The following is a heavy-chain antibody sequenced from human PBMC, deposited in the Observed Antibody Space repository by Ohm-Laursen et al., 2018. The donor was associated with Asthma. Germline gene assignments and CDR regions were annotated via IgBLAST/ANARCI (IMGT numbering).Heavy chain of an antibody. CDR2: ISSAETYK. J-gene: IGHJ4*02. D-gene: IGHD3-9*01. Sequence: RSLRLSCTASGFTFSIYALHWVRQAPGKGLEWVAIISSAETYKNYANSVKGRFTISRDNSKNTLYLQMDSLTVEDTAVYYCARVYVLLPGYHTGLDFWGQGTLVTVSS. CDR3: ARVYVLLPGYHTGLDF. V-gene: IGHV3-30*04. CDR1: GFTFSIYA.